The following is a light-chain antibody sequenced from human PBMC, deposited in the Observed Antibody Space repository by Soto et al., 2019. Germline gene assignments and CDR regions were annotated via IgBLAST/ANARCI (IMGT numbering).Light chain of an antibody. V-gene: IGLV2-14*03. J-gene: IGLJ1*01. Sequence: QSVLTQPASVSGSPGQSITISCSGTNSDVGGYGYVSWYQQHPGKAPKLIIYEVINWPSGVSNRFSGSKSGNTASLTVSGLQAEDEADYYCSSNAISNTLVFGTGTKVTVL. CDR3: SSNAISNTLV. CDR2: EVI. CDR1: NSDVGGYGY.